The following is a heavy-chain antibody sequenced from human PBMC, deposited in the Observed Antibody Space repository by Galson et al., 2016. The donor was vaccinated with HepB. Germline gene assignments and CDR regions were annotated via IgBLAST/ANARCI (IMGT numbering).Heavy chain of an antibody. CDR1: EFSFSSYA. CDR2: NSDDGTNK. J-gene: IGHJ4*02. D-gene: IGHD6-19*01. CDR3: ARDRQWLVTFDY. Sequence: SLRLSCAASEFSFSSYAMHWVRQAPGKGLEWVAVNSDDGTNKFYGDAVKGRFTISRDNSRNTLYLQMNRVRPEDTGVYYCARDRQWLVTFDYWGLGTLVTVSS. V-gene: IGHV3-30*03.